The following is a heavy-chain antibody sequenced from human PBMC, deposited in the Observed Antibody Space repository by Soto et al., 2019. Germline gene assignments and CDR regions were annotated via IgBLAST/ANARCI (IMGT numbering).Heavy chain of an antibody. CDR1: GFTFGDYA. D-gene: IGHD6-6*01. J-gene: IGHJ4*02. CDR3: AILPERGQLAYFDY. Sequence: PGGSLRLSCTASGFTFGDYAMSWVRQAPGKGLEWVSAISGSGGSTYYADSVKGRFTISRDNSKNTLYLQMNSLRAEDTAVYYCAILPERGQLAYFDYWGQGTLVTVSS. CDR2: ISGSGGST. V-gene: IGHV3-23*01.